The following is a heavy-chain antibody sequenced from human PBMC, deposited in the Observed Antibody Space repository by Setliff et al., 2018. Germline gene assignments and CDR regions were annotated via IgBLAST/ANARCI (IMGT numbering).Heavy chain of an antibody. CDR2: TIPMFGTT. CDR1: GATFSSYG. Sequence: ASVKVSCKASGATFSSYGISWVRQAPGQGLEWMGGTIPMFGTTEYAQKFQGRLTIITVESTNPAFMQLSSLRSDDTAVYYCVREGVDSRSSTDYRYYMDVWGKGTTVTVSS. D-gene: IGHD3-22*01. J-gene: IGHJ6*03. CDR3: VREGVDSRSSTDYRYYMDV. V-gene: IGHV1-69*05.